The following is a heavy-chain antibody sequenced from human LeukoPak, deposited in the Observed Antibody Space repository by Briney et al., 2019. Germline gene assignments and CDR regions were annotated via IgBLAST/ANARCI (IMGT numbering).Heavy chain of an antibody. J-gene: IGHJ4*02. CDR2: IKQDGSEK. CDR3: ARDLSLEATKTMSFDY. CDR1: GFTFSSYW. D-gene: IGHD1-26*01. Sequence: PGGSLRLSCAASGFTFSSYWMSWVRQAPGKGLEWVANIKQDGSEKYYVDSVKGRFTISRDNAKNSLYLQMNSLRAEDTAVYYCARDLSLEATKTMSFDYWGQGTLVTVSS. V-gene: IGHV3-7*01.